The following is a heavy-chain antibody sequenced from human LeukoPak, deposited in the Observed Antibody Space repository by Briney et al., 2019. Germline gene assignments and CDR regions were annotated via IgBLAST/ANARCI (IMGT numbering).Heavy chain of an antibody. Sequence: SETLSLTCTVSGGSISSYYWSWIRQPPGKGLEWIGYTYYSGSTNYNPSLKSRVTISVDTSKNQFSLKLSSVTAADTAVYYCARRMIYTAVAFDIWGQGTMVTVSS. CDR1: GGSISSYY. CDR2: TYYSGST. J-gene: IGHJ3*02. V-gene: IGHV4-59*01. D-gene: IGHD2-8*01. CDR3: ARRMIYTAVAFDI.